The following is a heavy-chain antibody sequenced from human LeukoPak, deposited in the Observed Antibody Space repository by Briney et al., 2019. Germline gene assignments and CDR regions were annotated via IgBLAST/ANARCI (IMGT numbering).Heavy chain of an antibody. CDR3: AKGYYDILTGYYPDFDY. V-gene: IGHV3-30*02. J-gene: IGHJ4*02. CDR1: GFTFSSYG. CDR2: IRYDGSNK. Sequence: PGGSLRLSCAASGFTFSSYGMHWVRQAPGKGLEWVAFIRYDGSNKYYADSVEGRFTISRDNSKNTLYLQMNSLRAEDTAVYYCAKGYYDILTGYYPDFDYWGQGTLVTVSS. D-gene: IGHD3-9*01.